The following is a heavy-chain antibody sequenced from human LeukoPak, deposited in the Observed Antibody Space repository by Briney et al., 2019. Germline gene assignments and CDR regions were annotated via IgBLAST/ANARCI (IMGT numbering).Heavy chain of an antibody. CDR1: GGSFSGYY. D-gene: IGHD5-24*01. CDR2: INHSGST. J-gene: IGHJ4*02. Sequence: SDTLSLTCAVYGGSFSGYYWSWIRQPPGRGLEWIGEINHSGSTNYNPSLKSRVTISVDTSKNQFSLKLSSVTAADTAVYYCARVGGDGYNFQPTYFDYWGQGTLVTVSS. V-gene: IGHV4-34*01. CDR3: ARVGGDGYNFQPTYFDY.